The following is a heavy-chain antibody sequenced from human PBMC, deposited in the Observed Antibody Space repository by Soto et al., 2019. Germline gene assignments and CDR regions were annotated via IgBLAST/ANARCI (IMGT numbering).Heavy chain of an antibody. CDR2: ISYDGSNK. V-gene: IGHV3-30*18. CDR1: GFTFSSYG. CDR3: AKDPAVAGRFLYYYYGMDV. D-gene: IGHD6-19*01. J-gene: IGHJ6*02. Sequence: QVQLVESGGGVVQHGRSLRLSCAASGFTFSSYGMHWVRQAPGKGLEWVAVISYDGSNKYYADSVKGRFTISRDNSKNTLYLQMNSLRAEDTAVYYCAKDPAVAGRFLYYYYGMDVWGQGTTVTVSS.